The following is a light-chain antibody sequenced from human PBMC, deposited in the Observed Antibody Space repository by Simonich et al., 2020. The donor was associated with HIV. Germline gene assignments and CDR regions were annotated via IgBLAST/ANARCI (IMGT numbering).Light chain of an antibody. CDR3: CSYAGSHTFV. CDR1: SSDVGPYKD. Sequence: QSALTQSASVSGSPGQSITISCAGTSSDVGPYKDVSWYQQHPGKAPKLMIYEVNNRPSGVSNRFSGSKSGNTASLTISGLQAEDEADYYCCSYAGSHTFVFGGGTKLTVL. CDR2: EVN. J-gene: IGLJ2*01. V-gene: IGLV2-14*01.